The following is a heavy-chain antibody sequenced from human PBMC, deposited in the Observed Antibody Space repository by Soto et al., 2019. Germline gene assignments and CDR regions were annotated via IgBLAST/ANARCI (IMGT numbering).Heavy chain of an antibody. CDR3: ATGLRTGDYDNY. CDR1: GGSFSGYY. V-gene: IGHV4-34*01. CDR2: INHSGST. D-gene: IGHD3-22*01. Sequence: QVQLQQWGAGLLKPSETLSLTCAVYGGSFSGYYWSWIRQPPGKGLEWIGEINHSGSTNYNPSLKSRVTISVDTSKNQFSLKLSSVTAADTAVYYCATGLRTGDYDNYWGQGTLVTVSS. J-gene: IGHJ4*02.